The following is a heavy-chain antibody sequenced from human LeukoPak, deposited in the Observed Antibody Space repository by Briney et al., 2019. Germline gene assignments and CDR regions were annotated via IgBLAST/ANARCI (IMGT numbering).Heavy chain of an antibody. J-gene: IGHJ4*02. CDR2: IKQDGSDR. D-gene: IGHD6-19*01. Sequence: PGGSLRISCAASGFTFRNYWMSWVRQAPGTGLEWVANIKQDGSDRNYVTSVRGRFTISRDNAESSLYLQMNSLRAEDTAVYYCVRNLAVAGTCFDSWGQGTLVTVSS. CDR1: GFTFRNYW. CDR3: VRNLAVAGTCFDS. V-gene: IGHV3-7*03.